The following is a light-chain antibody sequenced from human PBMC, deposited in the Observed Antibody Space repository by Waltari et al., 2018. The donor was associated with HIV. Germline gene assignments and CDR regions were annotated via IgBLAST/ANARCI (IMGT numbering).Light chain of an antibody. J-gene: IGLJ3*02. CDR2: RNN. CDR3: AAWDDSLSGWV. CDR1: SSNIGSNS. Sequence: QSVLPQPPSASGTPGQRVTISCSGSSSNIGSNSVYWYQPLPGTTPKLLIYRNNQRPSGVPDRFSGSKSGTSASLAISGLRSEDEADYYCAAWDDSLSGWVFGGGTKLTVL. V-gene: IGLV1-47*01.